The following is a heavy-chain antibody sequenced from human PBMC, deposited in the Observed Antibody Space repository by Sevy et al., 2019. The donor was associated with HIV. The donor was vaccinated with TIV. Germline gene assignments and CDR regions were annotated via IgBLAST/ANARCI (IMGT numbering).Heavy chain of an antibody. CDR1: GFTFSYYT. CDR3: ARSLDYYDSSGANDY. J-gene: IGHJ4*02. D-gene: IGHD3-22*01. CDR2: ISSGSSYI. Sequence: GGSLRLSCAASGFTFSYYTMKWVRQAPGKGLEWVSSISSGSSYISYGESVKGGLTISRDNAKNSLFLQMNSLRAEDTAVYYCARSLDYYDSSGANDYWGQGTLVTVSS. V-gene: IGHV3-21*01.